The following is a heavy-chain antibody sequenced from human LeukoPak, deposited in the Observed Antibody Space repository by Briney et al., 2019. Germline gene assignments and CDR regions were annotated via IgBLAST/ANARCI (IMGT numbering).Heavy chain of an antibody. CDR1: GGSISSSSYY. CDR2: IYYSGST. Sequence: PSETLSLTCTVSGGSISSSSYYWGWIRQPPGKGLEWIGSIYYSGSTYYNPSLKSRVTISVDTSKNQFSLKLSSVTAADTAVYYCASLTYYDFWSGYRPTLFDYWGQGTLVTVSS. V-gene: IGHV4-39*07. J-gene: IGHJ4*02. D-gene: IGHD3-3*01. CDR3: ASLTYYDFWSGYRPTLFDY.